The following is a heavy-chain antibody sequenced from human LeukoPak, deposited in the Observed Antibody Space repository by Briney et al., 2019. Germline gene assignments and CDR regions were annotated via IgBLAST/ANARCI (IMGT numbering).Heavy chain of an antibody. CDR1: GFTFSSYA. D-gene: IGHD3-10*01. CDR3: ATSGSYSYYYYYYGMDV. J-gene: IGHJ6*02. CDR2: LSGSSR. Sequence: GGSLRLSCAASGFTFSSYAMSWVRQAPGKGLEWVSNLSGSSRYYADTVKGRFTISRDNSKNTLYLQMNSLSAEDTALYYCATSGSYSYYYYYYGMDVWGQGTTVTVSS. V-gene: IGHV3-23*01.